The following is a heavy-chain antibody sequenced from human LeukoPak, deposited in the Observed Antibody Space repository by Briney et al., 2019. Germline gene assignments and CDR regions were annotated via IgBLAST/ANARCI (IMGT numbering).Heavy chain of an antibody. Sequence: SETLSLTCTVAGGSISNYYWSWIRQPPGKGLEWIGYIYYSGTTNYNPSLKSRVTISVDTSKNQFSLKLNSVTAADTAVYYCARGVYIAAAQYGYWGQGTLVTVSS. J-gene: IGHJ4*02. CDR1: GGSISNYY. CDR2: IYYSGTT. V-gene: IGHV4-59*01. D-gene: IGHD6-13*01. CDR3: ARGVYIAAAQYGY.